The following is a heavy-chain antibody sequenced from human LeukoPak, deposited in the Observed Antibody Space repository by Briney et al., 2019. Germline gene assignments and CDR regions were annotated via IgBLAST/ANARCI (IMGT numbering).Heavy chain of an antibody. CDR1: SGSISSSDYS. CDR3: ARKVVPVGVPAWWFDP. CDR2: ISYNGST. D-gene: IGHD2-2*01. J-gene: IGHJ5*02. Sequence: SQTLSLTCTVSSGSISSSDYSWTWIRQHPGKGLEWIGYISYNGSTYYRPSLKSRVTISADTSKSPFFLKLTSVTAADTAIYYCARKVVPVGVPAWWFDPWGQGTLVIVSS. V-gene: IGHV4-31*03.